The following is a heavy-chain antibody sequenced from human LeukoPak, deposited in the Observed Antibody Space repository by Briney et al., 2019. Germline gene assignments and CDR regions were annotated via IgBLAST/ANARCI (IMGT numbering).Heavy chain of an antibody. CDR3: VRGVGGDSRFDP. Sequence: GGSLRLSCAASGFTFSSYWMHWVRQAPGKGLVWVSRINSDGSSTSYADSVKGRFTISRDNAKNTLYLQMNSLRAEDTAVYYCVRGVGGDSRFDPWGQGTLVTVSS. CDR2: INSDGSST. D-gene: IGHD1-26*01. V-gene: IGHV3-74*01. CDR1: GFTFSSYW. J-gene: IGHJ5*02.